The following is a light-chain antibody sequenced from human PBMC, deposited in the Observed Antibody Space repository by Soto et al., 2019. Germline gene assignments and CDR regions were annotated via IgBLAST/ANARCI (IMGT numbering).Light chain of an antibody. CDR2: GAS. V-gene: IGKV3-20*01. J-gene: IGKJ4*01. CDR1: HDISSSY. CDR3: QHYGGSALT. Sequence: EIVLTQSPGALSLSPGERATLSCRTSHDISSSYLAWYQQKRGPAPRLLMYGASTRATGLPDRFSGSGSGTDFTLTISRLEPEDFAVYYCQHYGGSALTFGGGTKVEIK.